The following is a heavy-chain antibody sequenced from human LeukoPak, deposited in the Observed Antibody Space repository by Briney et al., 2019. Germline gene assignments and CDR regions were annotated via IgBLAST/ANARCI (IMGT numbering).Heavy chain of an antibody. V-gene: IGHV1-69*13. Sequence: SVKVSCKASGGTFSSYAISWVRQAPGQGLEWMGGIIPIFGTANYAQKFQGRVTITADESTSTAYMELSSLRSEDTAVYYCARAGRGLSGPTYYYGMDVWGKGTTVTVYS. CDR1: GGTFSSYA. CDR2: IIPIFGTA. D-gene: IGHD3-10*01. CDR3: ARAGRGLSGPTYYYGMDV. J-gene: IGHJ6*04.